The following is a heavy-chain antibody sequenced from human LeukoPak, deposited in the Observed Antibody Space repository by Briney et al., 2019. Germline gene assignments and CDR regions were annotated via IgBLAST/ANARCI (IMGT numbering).Heavy chain of an antibody. CDR3: ARLRYYGMDV. J-gene: IGHJ6*02. CDR2: IDSSSSYI. V-gene: IGHV3-21*01. Sequence: SGGSLRLSCEASGFTFSSYSMEWVRQAPGKGLEWVSSIDSSSSYIYYADSVKSRFTISRDNAKNSLYLQMNSLRAEDTAVYYCARLRYYGMDVWGQGTTVTVSS. CDR1: GFTFSSYS.